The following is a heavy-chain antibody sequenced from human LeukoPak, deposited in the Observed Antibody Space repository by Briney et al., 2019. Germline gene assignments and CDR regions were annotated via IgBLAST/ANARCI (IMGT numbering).Heavy chain of an antibody. D-gene: IGHD4-17*01. Sequence: SVRVSCKASGYTFTGYYMHWVRQAPGQGLEWMGRIIPILGIANYAQKFQGRVTITADKSTSTAYMELSSLRFEDTAVYYCASLYGGDYNLYYYGMDVWGQGTTVTVSS. CDR3: ASLYGGDYNLYYYGMDV. CDR1: GYTFTGYY. J-gene: IGHJ6*02. CDR2: IIPILGIA. V-gene: IGHV1-69*02.